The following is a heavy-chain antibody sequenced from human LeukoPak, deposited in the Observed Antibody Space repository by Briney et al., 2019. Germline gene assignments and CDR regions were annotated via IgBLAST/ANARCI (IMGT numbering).Heavy chain of an antibody. CDR3: AREGHSSGSYLNWFDP. J-gene: IGHJ5*02. Sequence: ASVKVSCKASGYTFTGYYMHWVRQAPGQGLEWMGWINPNSGGTNYAQKFQGRVTMTRDTSISTAYMELSRLRSDDTAVYYCAREGHSSGSYLNWFDPWGQGTLVTVSS. V-gene: IGHV1-2*02. D-gene: IGHD1-26*01. CDR2: INPNSGGT. CDR1: GYTFTGYY.